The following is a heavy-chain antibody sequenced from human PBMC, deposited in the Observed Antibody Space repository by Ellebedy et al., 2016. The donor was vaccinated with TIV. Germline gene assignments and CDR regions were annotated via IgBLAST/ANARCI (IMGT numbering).Heavy chain of an antibody. J-gene: IGHJ6*02. Sequence: PGGSLRLSCAASGFTFSSYNMNRVRQAPGRGLEWVSSISSSSSYIYYADSVKGRFTISRDNAKNSLYLLMNSLRAEDTAVFYCARERLELLHLRYGMDVWGQGTTVTVSS. CDR3: ARERLELLHLRYGMDV. CDR1: GFTFSSYN. D-gene: IGHD1-7*01. V-gene: IGHV3-21*01. CDR2: ISSSSSYI.